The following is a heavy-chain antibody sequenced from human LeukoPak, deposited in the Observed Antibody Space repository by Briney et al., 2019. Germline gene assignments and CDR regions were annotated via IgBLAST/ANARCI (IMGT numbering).Heavy chain of an antibody. CDR1: GGTFSSYA. Sequence: ASVKVSCKASGGTFSSYAISWVRQAPGQGLEWMGRIIPIFGTANYAQKFQGRVTITTDESTSTAYMELSSLRSEDTAVYYCARFSTVTTRGGVFDYWGQGTLVIVSS. V-gene: IGHV1-69*05. D-gene: IGHD4-17*01. CDR3: ARFSTVTTRGGVFDY. CDR2: IIPIFGTA. J-gene: IGHJ4*02.